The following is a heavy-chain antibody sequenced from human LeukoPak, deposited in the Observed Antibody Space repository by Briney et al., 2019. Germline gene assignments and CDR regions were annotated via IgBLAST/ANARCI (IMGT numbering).Heavy chain of an antibody. CDR3: ARWGYYYDSSGYYSFDY. CDR1: GYIFTSYY. D-gene: IGHD3-22*01. J-gene: IGHJ4*02. CDR2: INPSGGNT. Sequence: ASVKVSCKASGYIFTSYYIHWVRQAPGQGLEWMGIINPSGGNTNYAQKFQGRVTMTRDTSKNQFSLKLSSVTAADTAVYYCARWGYYYDSSGYYSFDYWGQGTLVTVSS. V-gene: IGHV1-46*01.